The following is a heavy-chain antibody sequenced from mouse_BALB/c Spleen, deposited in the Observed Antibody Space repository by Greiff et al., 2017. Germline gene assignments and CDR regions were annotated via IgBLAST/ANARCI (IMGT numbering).Heavy chain of an antibody. CDR2: ISTYYGDA. CDR3: ARNYYGSSYWYFDV. Sequence: VQRVESGAELVRPGVSVKISCKGSGYTFTDYAMHWVKQSHAKSLEWIGVISTYYGDASYNQKFKGKATMTVDKSSSTAYMELARLTSEDSAIYYCARNYYGSSYWYFDVWGAGTTVTVSS. CDR1: GYTFTDYA. V-gene: IGHV1S137*01. J-gene: IGHJ1*01. D-gene: IGHD1-1*01.